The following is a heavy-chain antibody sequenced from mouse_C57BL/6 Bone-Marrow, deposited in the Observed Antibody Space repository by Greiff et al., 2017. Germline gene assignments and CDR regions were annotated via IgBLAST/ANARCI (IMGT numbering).Heavy chain of an antibody. J-gene: IGHJ4*01. V-gene: IGHV1-59*01. Sequence: QVQLQQPGAELVRPGTSVKLSCKASGYTFTSYWMHWVKQRPGQGLEWIGVIDPSDSYTNYNQKFKGKATLTVDTSSSTAYMQLSSLTSEDSAVYYGARGRRCDYAMDDWGQGTSVTVSS. D-gene: IGHD1-1*01. CDR1: GYTFTSYW. CDR3: ARGRRCDYAMDD. CDR2: IDPSDSYT.